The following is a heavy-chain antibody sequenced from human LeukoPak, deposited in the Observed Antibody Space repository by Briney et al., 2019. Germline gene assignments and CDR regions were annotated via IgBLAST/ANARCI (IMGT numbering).Heavy chain of an antibody. Sequence: GGSLRLSCAASGFTFSSYAMSWVRQAPGKGLEWVSAISGSGGSTYYADSVKGRFTISRDNSKNTLYLQMNSLRAEDTAVYYCAKSDGRGSSYLPDYWGQGTLVTVSS. D-gene: IGHD6-6*01. CDR2: ISGSGGST. V-gene: IGHV3-23*01. CDR1: GFTFSSYA. CDR3: AKSDGRGSSYLPDY. J-gene: IGHJ4*02.